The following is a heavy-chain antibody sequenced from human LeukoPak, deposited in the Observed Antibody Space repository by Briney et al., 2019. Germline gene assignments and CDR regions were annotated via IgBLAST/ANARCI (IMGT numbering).Heavy chain of an antibody. J-gene: IGHJ4*02. V-gene: IGHV1-2*02. CDR1: GDTFTGYY. Sequence: ASVKVSCKASGDTFTGYYMHWVRQAPGQGLEWMGWIDPNSGGTNYAQKFQGRVTMTRDTSISTAYMELSRLRSDDTPVYYSARGDSSRWYLVDYWGQGTLVTVSS. CDR3: ARGDSSRWYLVDY. D-gene: IGHD6-19*01. CDR2: IDPNSGGT.